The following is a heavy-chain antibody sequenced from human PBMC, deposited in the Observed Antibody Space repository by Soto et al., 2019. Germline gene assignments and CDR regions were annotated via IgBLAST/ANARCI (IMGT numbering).Heavy chain of an antibody. CDR3: AREGGYCSGGSCYSAYYYYGMDV. Sequence: QVQLVQSGAEVKKPGASVKVSCKASGYTFTSYDINWVRQATGQGLEWMGWMNPNSGNTGYAQKFQGRVTMTRNTSISTADMELSSLRSEDTAVYYCAREGGYCSGGSCYSAYYYYGMDVWGQGTTVTVSS. J-gene: IGHJ6*02. CDR2: MNPNSGNT. D-gene: IGHD2-15*01. CDR1: GYTFTSYD. V-gene: IGHV1-8*01.